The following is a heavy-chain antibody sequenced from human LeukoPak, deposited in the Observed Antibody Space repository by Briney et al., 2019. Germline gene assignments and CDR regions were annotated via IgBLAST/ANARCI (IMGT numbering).Heavy chain of an antibody. CDR3: ARDQEGFDY. Sequence: ASVKVSCRASGYTFTSNYIHWVRQAPGQGLEWMGMIYPRDGSTSYAQKFQGRVTVTRDTSTGTVHMELSGLRSEDTAVYYCARDQEGFDYWGQGTLVTVSS. J-gene: IGHJ4*02. CDR2: IYPRDGST. V-gene: IGHV1-46*01. CDR1: GYTFTSNY.